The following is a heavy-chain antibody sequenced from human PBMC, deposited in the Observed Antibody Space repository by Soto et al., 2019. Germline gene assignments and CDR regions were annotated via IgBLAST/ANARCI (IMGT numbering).Heavy chain of an antibody. CDR2: ISAYNGNT. J-gene: IGHJ4*02. Sequence: ASVKVSCKASGYTFTSYGISWVRQAPGQGLEWMGWISAYNGNTNYAQKLQARVTIARDTSASTTYMELSSLTPEDTAVYYCARVALGESWSYYFEYWGQGTLVTVSS. CDR3: ARVALGESWSYYFEY. V-gene: IGHV1-18*01. CDR1: GYTFTSYG. D-gene: IGHD3-10*01.